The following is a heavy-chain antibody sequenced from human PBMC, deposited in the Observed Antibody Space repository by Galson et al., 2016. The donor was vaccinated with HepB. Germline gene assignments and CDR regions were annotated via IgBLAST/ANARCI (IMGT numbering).Heavy chain of an antibody. D-gene: IGHD3-16*02. CDR2: TYWNDDE. CDR1: GFSLTTDGVG. Sequence: PALVKPTQTLTLTCTFHGFSLTTDGVGVAWIRQPPGEALEWLAVTYWNDDELYSPSLISRLTLAKDTSKNQVVLTMTNVDPVDTATYYCVHLYKTYDYFRGTYHYRFDNWVQGTLVTVSS. V-gene: IGHV2-5*01. J-gene: IGHJ4*02. CDR3: VHLYKTYDYFRGTYHYRFDN.